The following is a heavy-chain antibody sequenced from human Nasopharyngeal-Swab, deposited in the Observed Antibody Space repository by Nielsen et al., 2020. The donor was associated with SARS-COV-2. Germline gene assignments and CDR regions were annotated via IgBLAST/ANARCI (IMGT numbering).Heavy chain of an antibody. D-gene: IGHD7-27*01. CDR3: ARDPPSTGDYYFDH. V-gene: IGHV3-7*01. CDR2: IQQDGDIT. J-gene: IGHJ4*02. Sequence: GGSLRLSCVTSGFTFGRYWMAWVRQAPGKGLEWVANIQQDGDITYYLESVKGRFTISRDNAKNSLYLQMNSLGAEDTAVYFCARDPPSTGDYYFDHWGQGTLVTVSS. CDR1: GFTFGRYW.